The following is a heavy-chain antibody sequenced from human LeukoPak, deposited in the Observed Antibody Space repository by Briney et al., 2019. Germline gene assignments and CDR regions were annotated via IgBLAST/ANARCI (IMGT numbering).Heavy chain of an antibody. V-gene: IGHV3-33*06. D-gene: IGHD2-15*01. Sequence: GGSLRLSCAASGLTFSSYGMHWVRQAPGKGLEWVAVIWYDGSNKYYADSVKGRFTISRDNSKNTLYLQMNSLRAEDTAVYYCAKYRGWYRGSYYFDYWGQGTLVTVSS. J-gene: IGHJ4*02. CDR1: GLTFSSYG. CDR3: AKYRGWYRGSYYFDY. CDR2: IWYDGSNK.